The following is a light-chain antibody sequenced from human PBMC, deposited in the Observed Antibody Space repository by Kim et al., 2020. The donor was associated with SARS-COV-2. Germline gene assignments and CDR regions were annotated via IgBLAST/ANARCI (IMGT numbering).Light chain of an antibody. CDR3: QSRDSTGNHHV. V-gene: IGLV3-19*01. CDR1: TLRSYY. J-gene: IGLJ1*01. CDR2: GQN. Sequence: SSELTQDSAVSVALGQTVRLTCQGDTLRSYYASWYQQKPGQAPVLVIFGQNNRPSGTPDRFYGSSSGTTASLTITGIQAADEADYYCQSRDSTGNHHVFGPGTKVTVL.